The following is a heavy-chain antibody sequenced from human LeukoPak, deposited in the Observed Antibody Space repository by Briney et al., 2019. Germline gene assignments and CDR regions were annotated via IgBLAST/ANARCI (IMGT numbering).Heavy chain of an antibody. CDR1: GYTFTGYY. D-gene: IGHD1-26*01. Sequence: ASVKVSCKASGYTFTGYYMHWVRQAPGQGLEWMGWINPNSGGTNYAQKFQGRATMTRDTSISTAYMELSRLRSDDTAVYYCARETYSGSYLGDLDYWGQGTLVTVSS. CDR2: INPNSGGT. CDR3: ARETYSGSYLGDLDY. J-gene: IGHJ4*02. V-gene: IGHV1-2*02.